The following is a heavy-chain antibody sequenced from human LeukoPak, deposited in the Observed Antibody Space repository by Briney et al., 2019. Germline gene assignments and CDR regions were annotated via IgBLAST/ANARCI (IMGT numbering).Heavy chain of an antibody. J-gene: IGHJ3*02. D-gene: IGHD3-22*01. Sequence: SVKVSCKASGGTFSSYAISWVRQAPGQGLEWMGGIIPIFGTANYAQKFQGRVTITTDESTSTAYMELSSLRSEDTAVYYCARAGDYYDSSGHLPPYAFDIWGQGQWSPSLQ. V-gene: IGHV1-69*05. CDR3: ARAGDYYDSSGHLPPYAFDI. CDR1: GGTFSSYA. CDR2: IIPIFGTA.